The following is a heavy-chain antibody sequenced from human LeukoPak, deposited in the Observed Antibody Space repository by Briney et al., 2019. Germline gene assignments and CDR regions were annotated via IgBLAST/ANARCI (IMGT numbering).Heavy chain of an antibody. J-gene: IGHJ4*02. V-gene: IGHV3-21*01. CDR1: GFTFSSYS. CDR3: TRDSGRFRLDY. D-gene: IGHD6-19*01. CDR2: ISSSSSYI. Sequence: PGGSLRLSCAASGFTFSSYSMNWVRQAPGKGLEWVSSISSSSSYIYYADSVKGRFTVSRDNAKNSLYLQMNSLRVEDTAVYYCTRDSGRFRLDYWGQGILVTVSS.